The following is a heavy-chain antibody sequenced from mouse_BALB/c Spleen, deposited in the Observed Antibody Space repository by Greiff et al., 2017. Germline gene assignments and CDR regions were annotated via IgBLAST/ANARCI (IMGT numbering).Heavy chain of an antibody. V-gene: IGHV3-2*02. Sequence: EVKLQESGPGLVKPSQSLSLTCTVTGYSITSDYAWNWIRQFPGNKLEWMGYISYSGSTSYNPSLKSRISITRDTSKNQFFLQLNSVTTEDTATYYCARYLEYGNFDYWGQGTILTV. CDR1: GYSITSDYA. CDR2: ISYSGST. CDR3: ARYLEYGNFDY. D-gene: IGHD2-10*02. J-gene: IGHJ2*01.